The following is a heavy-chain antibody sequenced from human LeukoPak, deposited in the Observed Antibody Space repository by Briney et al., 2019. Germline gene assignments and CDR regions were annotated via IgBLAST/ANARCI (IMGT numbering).Heavy chain of an antibody. CDR1: GLTVNNAW. Sequence: KPGGSLRLSCTASGLTVNNAWMSWVRQIPGKGLEWVGRIKSKSDGGTIDYAAPVKGRFTISRDESKNTLYLQMNSLKTEDTALYYCTSEMNWGFSFDYWGQGIVVTVSS. V-gene: IGHV3-15*01. CDR3: TSEMNWGFSFDY. CDR2: IKSKSDGGTI. J-gene: IGHJ4*02. D-gene: IGHD7-27*01.